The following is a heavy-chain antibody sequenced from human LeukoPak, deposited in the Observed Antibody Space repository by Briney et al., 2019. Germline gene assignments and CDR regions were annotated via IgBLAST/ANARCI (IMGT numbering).Heavy chain of an antibody. CDR3: AKGGATVIDY. CDR2: INSDGSST. Sequence: PGGSLRLSCAASGFTFSNYWMHWVRQGPGKGLVWVSRINSDGSSTTSADSVKGRFTISRDNANNTPYLQMNSLRAEDTAVYYCAKGGATVIDYWGQGTLVTVSS. V-gene: IGHV3-74*01. J-gene: IGHJ4*02. D-gene: IGHD4-17*01. CDR1: GFTFSNYW.